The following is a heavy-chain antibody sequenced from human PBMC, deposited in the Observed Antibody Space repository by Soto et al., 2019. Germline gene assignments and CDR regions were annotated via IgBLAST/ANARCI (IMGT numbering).Heavy chain of an antibody. CDR1: GGTLTSYT. CDR3: ASIGGYYYHMDV. CDR2: IVPILGVA. D-gene: IGHD3-16*01. Sequence: QVQLVQSGAEVKKPGSSVKVSCEASGGTLTSYTISWVRQARGQGLEWMGRIVPILGVATYAQSFQGRVTFIADTSSTTTTYMELNSLRSEDTAVYYCASIGGYYYHMDVWGKGTTVTVSS. V-gene: IGHV1-69*02. J-gene: IGHJ6*03.